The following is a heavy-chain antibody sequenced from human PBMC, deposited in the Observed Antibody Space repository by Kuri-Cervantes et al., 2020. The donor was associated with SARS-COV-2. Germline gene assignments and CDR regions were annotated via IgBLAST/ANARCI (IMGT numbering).Heavy chain of an antibody. CDR1: GGSFSDYY. J-gene: IGHJ5*02. CDR3: ARGSSSLDWGYNWFDP. Sequence: GSLRLSCAVYGGSFSDYYWSWVRQPPGKGLEWIGEINHSGNTNYDPSLKSRVTISIDTSKNQFSLKLSSVTAADTAVYYCARGSSSLDWGYNWFDPWGQGTLVTVSS. V-gene: IGHV4-34*01. D-gene: IGHD6-13*01. CDR2: INHSGNT.